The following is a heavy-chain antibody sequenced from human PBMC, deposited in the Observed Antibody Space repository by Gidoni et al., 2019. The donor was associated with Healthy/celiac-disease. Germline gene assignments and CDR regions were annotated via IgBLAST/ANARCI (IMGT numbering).Heavy chain of an antibody. V-gene: IGHV3-23*01. CDR3: AKARTRGRLTGPLTGYYIDY. Sequence: EVQLLESGGGLVQPGGSLRLSCAASGFTFSSYAMLWVRQAPGQGLEWVSAISGSGGSTYYADSVKGRFTIPRDNSKNTLYLQMNSLRAEDTAVYYCAKARTRGRLTGPLTGYYIDYWGQGTLVTVSS. CDR1: GFTFSSYA. CDR2: ISGSGGST. J-gene: IGHJ4*02. D-gene: IGHD3-9*01.